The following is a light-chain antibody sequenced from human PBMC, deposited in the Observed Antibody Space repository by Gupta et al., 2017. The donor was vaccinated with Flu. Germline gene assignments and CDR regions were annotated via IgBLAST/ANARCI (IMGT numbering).Light chain of an antibody. CDR2: MNN. J-gene: IGLJ2*01. Sequence: SSSNVGSQTVSWYRQLPGTAPKLLIYMNNQRLSGVPDRFSGSQFGTSASLAISGLQSEDEADYYCVSWDDSLKGPVFGGGTKLTVV. CDR1: SSNVGSQT. CDR3: VSWDDSLKGPV. V-gene: IGLV1-44*01.